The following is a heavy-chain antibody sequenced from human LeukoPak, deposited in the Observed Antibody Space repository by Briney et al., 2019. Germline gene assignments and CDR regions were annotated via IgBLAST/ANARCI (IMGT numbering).Heavy chain of an antibody. D-gene: IGHD6-13*01. CDR2: ISGSGGST. J-gene: IGHJ5*02. CDR1: GFTFSSYA. Sequence: GGSLRLSCAASGFTFSSYAMSWVRQAPGKGLEWVSAISGSGGSTYCADSVKGRFTISRDNSKNTLYPQMNSLRAEDTAVYYCAKDLAAAASNWFDPWGQGTLVTVSS. V-gene: IGHV3-23*01. CDR3: AKDLAAAASNWFDP.